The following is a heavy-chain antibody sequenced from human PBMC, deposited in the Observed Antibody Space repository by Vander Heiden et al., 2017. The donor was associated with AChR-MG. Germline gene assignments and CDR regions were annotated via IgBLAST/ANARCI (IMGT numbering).Heavy chain of an antibody. CDR2: ISGSGGST. D-gene: IGHD6-13*01. CDR1: GFTFSSYA. Sequence: EVQLLESGGGLVQPGGSLRLSCAASGFTFSSYAMSWVRQAPGKGLEWVSAISGSGGSTYYADSVKGRFTISRDNSKNTLYLQMNSLRAEDTAVYYCAKPIAAAGGGYYGMDVWGQGTTVTVSS. V-gene: IGHV3-23*01. J-gene: IGHJ6*02. CDR3: AKPIAAAGGGYYGMDV.